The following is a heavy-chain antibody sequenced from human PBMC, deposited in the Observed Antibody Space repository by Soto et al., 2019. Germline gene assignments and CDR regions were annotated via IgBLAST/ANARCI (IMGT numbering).Heavy chain of an antibody. D-gene: IGHD2-2*01. J-gene: IGHJ6*02. CDR2: FDPEDGET. V-gene: IGHV1-24*01. Sequence: QVQLVQSGAEVKKPGASVKVSCKVSGYTLTELSMHWVRQAPGKGLEWMGGFDPEDGETIYAQKFQGRVTMTEDTSTDTAYMELSSLRSEDTAVYYCHLYYCSSTSCYVSPSGYYYYGMDVWGQGTTVTVSS. CDR1: GYTLTELS. CDR3: HLYYCSSTSCYVSPSGYYYYGMDV.